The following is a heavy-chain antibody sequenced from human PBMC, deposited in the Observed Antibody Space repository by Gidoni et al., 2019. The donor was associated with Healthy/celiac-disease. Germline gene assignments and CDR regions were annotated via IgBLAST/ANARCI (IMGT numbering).Heavy chain of an antibody. V-gene: IGHV4-59*08. CDR1: GGSISSYY. Sequence: QVQLQESGPGLVKPSETLSLTCTVSGGSISSYYWSWIRQPPGKGLEWIGYFYYSGSTNYNPSLKSRVPIALDTSKNQFSLKLSSVTAADTAVYYCARQGTTMGGGFDYWGQGTLVTVSS. D-gene: IGHD5-18*01. CDR3: ARQGTTMGGGFDY. J-gene: IGHJ4*02. CDR2: FYYSGST.